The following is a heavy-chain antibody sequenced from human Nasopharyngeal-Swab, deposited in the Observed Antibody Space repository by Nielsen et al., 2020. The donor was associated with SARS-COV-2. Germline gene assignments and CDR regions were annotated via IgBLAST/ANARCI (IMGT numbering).Heavy chain of an antibody. J-gene: IGHJ6*03. CDR3: AKAHGGGFYYYYMDV. Sequence: GGSLRLSCAASGFTFSSYGMHWVRQAPGKGLEWVAVISYDGSNKYYADSVKGRFTISRDNSKNTLYLQMNSLRAEDTAVYYCAKAHGGGFYYYYMDVWAKGPRSPSP. CDR2: ISYDGSNK. V-gene: IGHV3-30*18. CDR1: GFTFSSYG. D-gene: IGHD2-15*01.